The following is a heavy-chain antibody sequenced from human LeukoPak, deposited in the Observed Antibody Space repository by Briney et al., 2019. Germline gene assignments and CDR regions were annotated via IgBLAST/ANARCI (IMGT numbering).Heavy chain of an antibody. CDR2: INHSGST. J-gene: IGHJ4*02. CDR1: GGSFSGYY. D-gene: IGHD3-3*01. Sequence: PSETLSLTCAVYGGSFSGYYWSWLRQPPGKGLEWIGEINHSGSTNYNPSLKSRVTISVDTSKNQFSLKLSSVTAADTAVYYCARVRFLEWLLRYYFDYWGQGTLVTVSS. V-gene: IGHV4-34*01. CDR3: ARVRFLEWLLRYYFDY.